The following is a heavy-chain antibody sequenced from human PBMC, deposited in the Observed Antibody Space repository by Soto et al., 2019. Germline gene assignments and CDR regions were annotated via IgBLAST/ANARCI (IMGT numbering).Heavy chain of an antibody. Sequence: QVQLVESGGGVVQPGRSLRLSCAASGFTFSSYGMHWVRQAPGKGLEWVAVISYDGSNKYYADSVKGRFTISRDNSKNTLYLQMTSLRAEETAVYYCAKYIVVVPAAIFPYYYCGMDVWGQGTTVTVSS. V-gene: IGHV3-30*18. D-gene: IGHD2-2*01. CDR1: GFTFSSYG. CDR3: AKYIVVVPAAIFPYYYCGMDV. CDR2: ISYDGSNK. J-gene: IGHJ6*02.